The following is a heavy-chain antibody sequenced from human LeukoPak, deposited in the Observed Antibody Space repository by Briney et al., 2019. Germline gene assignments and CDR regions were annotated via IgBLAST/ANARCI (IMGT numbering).Heavy chain of an antibody. V-gene: IGHV1-2*02. Sequence: ASVKVSCKASGYTFTDYYIHWVRQAPGQGLEWMGWINPNSGGTNYAQKFQGRVTMTRDTSISTAYMELSSLRSDDTAVYYCARAEEQGTGFDYWGQGTLVTVSS. CDR1: GYTFTDYY. CDR3: ARAEEQGTGFDY. J-gene: IGHJ4*02. CDR2: INPNSGGT. D-gene: IGHD1-1*01.